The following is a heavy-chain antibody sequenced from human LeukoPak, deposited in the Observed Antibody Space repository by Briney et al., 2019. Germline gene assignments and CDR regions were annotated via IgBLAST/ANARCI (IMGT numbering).Heavy chain of an antibody. D-gene: IGHD4-17*01. V-gene: IGHV4-39*01. CDR2: IYYSGST. J-gene: IGHJ4*02. CDR3: ATPYDYGDYGGVDY. CDR1: GGSISSSSYY. Sequence: SETLSLTCTVSGGSISSSSYYWGWIRQPPGKGLEWIGSIYYSGSTYYNPSLKSRVTISVDTSKNQFSLKLSSVTAADTAVYYCATPYDYGDYGGVDYWGQGTLVTVSS.